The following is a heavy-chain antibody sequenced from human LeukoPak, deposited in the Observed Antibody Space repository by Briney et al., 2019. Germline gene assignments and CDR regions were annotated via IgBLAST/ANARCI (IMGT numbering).Heavy chain of an antibody. V-gene: IGHV4-34*01. CDR3: ASIDYGGNSNY. CDR2: INHSGST. D-gene: IGHD4-23*01. CDR1: GGSFSGYY. J-gene: IGHJ4*02. Sequence: PSETLSLTCAVYGGSFSGYYWSWIRQPPGKGLEWIGEINHSGSTNYNPSLKSRVTISVDTSENQFSLKLSSVTAADTAVYYCASIDYGGNSNYWGQGTLVTVSS.